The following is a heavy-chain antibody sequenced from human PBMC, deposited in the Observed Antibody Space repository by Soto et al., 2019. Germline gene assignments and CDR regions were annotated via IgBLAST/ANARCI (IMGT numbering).Heavy chain of an antibody. V-gene: IGHV3-7*01. D-gene: IGHD3-10*02. CDR2: INQDGSEK. CDR1: GFIFSTSR. Sequence: RGSLRLSCAASGFIFSTSRMSWVRQAPGKGLEWVANINQDGSEKYYVDSMRGQFTISRDNAEKSLYLQMNSLRVEDTAMYYCARSSEYYVRYSTNQYFHHWGQGTLVTVSS. J-gene: IGHJ1*01. CDR3: ARSSEYYVRYSTNQYFHH.